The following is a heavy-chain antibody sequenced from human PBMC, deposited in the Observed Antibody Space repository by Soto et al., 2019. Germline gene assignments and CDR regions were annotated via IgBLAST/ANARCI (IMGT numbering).Heavy chain of an antibody. CDR2: TYYRSKWYN. Sequence: PSQTLSLTCAISGDSVSSNSAAWYWIRQSPSRGLEWLGRTYYRSKWYNDYAVSVKSRITINPDTSKNQFSLQLNSVTPEDTAVYYCARGDIAVVFGMDVWGQGTTVTVSS. J-gene: IGHJ6*02. CDR1: GDSVSSNSAA. V-gene: IGHV6-1*01. D-gene: IGHD6-19*01. CDR3: ARGDIAVVFGMDV.